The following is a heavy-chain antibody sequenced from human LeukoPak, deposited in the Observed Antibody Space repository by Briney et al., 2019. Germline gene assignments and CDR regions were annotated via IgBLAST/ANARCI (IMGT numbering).Heavy chain of an antibody. Sequence: GESLKISCKGSGYSFTNYWIVWVRQMPGKGLEWMGIIFPGDSDTRYSPSLQGQVTISADKSISTAYLQWSSLKASDTAMYYCARRGAGYCSGFSCYYFDYWGQGTLVTVSS. CDR2: IFPGDSDT. CDR3: ARRGAGYCSGFSCYYFDY. V-gene: IGHV5-51*01. CDR1: GYSFTNYW. D-gene: IGHD2-15*01. J-gene: IGHJ4*02.